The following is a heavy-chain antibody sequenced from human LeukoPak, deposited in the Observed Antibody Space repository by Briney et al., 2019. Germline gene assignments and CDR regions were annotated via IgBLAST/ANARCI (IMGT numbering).Heavy chain of an antibody. CDR2: INPDSGGT. J-gene: IGHJ4*02. CDR3: ARLNSGYDYFDY. Sequence: GASVKVSCKASGYTFTGFYMHWVRQAPGQGLEWMGWINPDSGGTNYVQKFQGRVTVTRDTSISTAYMELSRLTSDDTAVYYCARLNSGYDYFDYWGQGTLVTVSS. D-gene: IGHD5-12*01. V-gene: IGHV1-2*02. CDR1: GYTFTGFY.